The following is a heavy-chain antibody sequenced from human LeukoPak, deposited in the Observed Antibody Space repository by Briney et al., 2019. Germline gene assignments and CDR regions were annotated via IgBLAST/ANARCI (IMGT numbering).Heavy chain of an antibody. CDR3: AIPYSSHDAFDI. D-gene: IGHD5-18*01. CDR2: IYYSGST. J-gene: IGHJ3*02. Sequence: NSSETLSLTCTVSGGSISSYYWSWIRQPPGKGLEWIGYIYYSGSTNYNPSLKSRVTISVDTSKNQFSLKLSSVTAADTAVYYCAIPYSSHDAFDIWGQGTMVTVSS. V-gene: IGHV4-59*01. CDR1: GGSISSYY.